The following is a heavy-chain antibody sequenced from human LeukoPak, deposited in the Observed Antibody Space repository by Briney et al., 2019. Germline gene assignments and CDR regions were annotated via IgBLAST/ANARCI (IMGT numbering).Heavy chain of an antibody. J-gene: IGHJ4*02. CDR3: ARGFTHDYGDYFDY. CDR2: IYSDSGGST. D-gene: IGHD4-17*01. CDR1: GFTVSSNY. V-gene: IGHV3-66*01. Sequence: GGSLRLSCAASGFTVSSNYMSWVRQAPGKGLEWVSVIYSDSGGSTCYADSVKGRFTMSRDNSKNTLYLHMNSLRAEDTAVYYCARGFTHDYGDYFDYWGQGTLVTVSS.